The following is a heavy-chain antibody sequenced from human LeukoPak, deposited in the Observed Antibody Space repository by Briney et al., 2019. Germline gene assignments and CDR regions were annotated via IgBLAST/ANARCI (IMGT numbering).Heavy chain of an antibody. J-gene: IGHJ4*02. V-gene: IGHV4-39*07. CDR2: IYYNGNT. Sequence: SETLSLTCTVSGGSISSTSYYWGWIRQPPGKGLEYIGSIYYNGNTYYNPSLKSRVTISVDTSKNQFSLKLSSVTAADTAVYYCARVTGYMIEDYFDYWGQGTLVTVSS. CDR3: ARVTGYMIEDYFDY. D-gene: IGHD3-22*01. CDR1: GGSISSTSYY.